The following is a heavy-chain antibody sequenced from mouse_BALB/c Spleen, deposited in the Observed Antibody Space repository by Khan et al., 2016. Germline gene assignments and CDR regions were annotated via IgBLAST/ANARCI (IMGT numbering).Heavy chain of an antibody. Sequence: EVQLVETGGGLVQPGGSRGLSCEGSGFTFSGFWMCWVRQTPGKTLEWIGDINSDGSAINYPPSIKDRFTIFRDNDKSTLYLQLSIVRSEDTATYFCMRYGNHWCFDVWGAGTTVTVSS. CDR2: INSDGSAI. V-gene: IGHV11-2*02. CDR1: GFTFSGFW. J-gene: IGHJ1*01. D-gene: IGHD2-1*01. CDR3: MRYGNHWCFDV.